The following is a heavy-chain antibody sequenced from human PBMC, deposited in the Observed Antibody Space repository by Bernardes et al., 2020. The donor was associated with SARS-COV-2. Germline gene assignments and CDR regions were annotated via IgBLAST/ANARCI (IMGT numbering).Heavy chain of an antibody. V-gene: IGHV3-11*06. D-gene: IGHD2-8*02. CDR3: VRGLGYCTGGICYPFDS. CDR1: GFPFSDYY. Sequence: GGSLRLSCVASGFPFSDYYMSWIRQAPGKGLEWISYISGSKTYTNDADSVKGRFTISRDNAKNVVYLQMNSLRDEDTAVYYCVRGLGYCTGGICYPFDSWGQGPKVTVSP. J-gene: IGHJ4*02. CDR2: ISGSKTYT.